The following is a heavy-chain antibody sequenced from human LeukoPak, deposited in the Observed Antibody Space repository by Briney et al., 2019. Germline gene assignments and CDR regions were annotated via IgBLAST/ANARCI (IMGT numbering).Heavy chain of an antibody. CDR3: ARGGTLRFLDDAGWFDP. Sequence: PAETLSLTCAVYGGSFSGYDWSWIRQPPGKGLEWIGEINHSGSTNYNPSLKSRVTISLDPSKNQSSLKLPSMTAPDTAVYYCARGGTLRFLDDAGWFDPWGQGTVVPVSS. CDR2: INHSGST. V-gene: IGHV4-34*01. J-gene: IGHJ5*02. D-gene: IGHD3-3*01. CDR1: GGSFSGYD.